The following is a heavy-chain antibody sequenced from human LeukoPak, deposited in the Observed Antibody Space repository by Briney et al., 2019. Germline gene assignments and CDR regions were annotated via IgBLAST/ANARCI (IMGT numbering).Heavy chain of an antibody. CDR3: ARLFWSDSHSFDH. J-gene: IGHJ4*02. Sequence: PSETLSLTCIVSGGSTSSYYWSWLRQPPGKGLEWIGYIHYSGSTNYNPSLKSRVTISLDTSKNQFSLKLSSVTAADTAVYYCARLFWSDSHSFDHWGQGTLVTVSS. CDR1: GGSTSSYY. CDR2: IHYSGST. V-gene: IGHV4-59*01. D-gene: IGHD3-3*01.